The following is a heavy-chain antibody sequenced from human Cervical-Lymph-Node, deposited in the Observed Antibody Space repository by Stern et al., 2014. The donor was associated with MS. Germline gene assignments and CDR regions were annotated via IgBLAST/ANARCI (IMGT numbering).Heavy chain of an antibody. CDR1: GYTFTNFG. CDR3: VGNQNGTSGYFDY. CDR2: VNSNSGNP. J-gene: IGHJ4*02. D-gene: IGHD1-1*01. V-gene: IGHV7-4-1*02. Sequence: VQLVQSGSELKKPGAAVKVSCKGFGYTFTNFGMNWVRQAPGQGLEWMGLVNSNSGNPTYANAFTGRFVCTLDASVNTAFLENSGLKAADTAVYFCVGNQNGTSGYFDYWGQGSLVTVSS.